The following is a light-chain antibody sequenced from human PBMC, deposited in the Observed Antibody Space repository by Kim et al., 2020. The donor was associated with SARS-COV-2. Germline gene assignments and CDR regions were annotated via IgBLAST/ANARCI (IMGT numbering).Light chain of an antibody. CDR1: SSNLGSNT. Sequence: GQRVTISCAGSSSNLGSNTISWFQLLPGTAPKVLIHTDNQRPSGVPDRFSASKSGTSASLAISGLLSEDEADYYCATWDDSLNAWVFGGGTQLTVL. J-gene: IGLJ3*02. V-gene: IGLV1-44*01. CDR2: TDN. CDR3: ATWDDSLNAWV.